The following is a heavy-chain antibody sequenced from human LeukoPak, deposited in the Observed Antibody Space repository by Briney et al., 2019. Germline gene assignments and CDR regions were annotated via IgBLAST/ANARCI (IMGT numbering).Heavy chain of an antibody. CDR2: INPNRGGT. V-gene: IGHV1-2*02. Sequence: ASVKVSCKASGYTFTGYYMHWVRQAPGQGLEWMGWINPNRGGTNYAQKFQGRVTMTRDTFISTAYMELSRLRSDDTAVYYCARDLGITFGGVISFDYWGQGTLVTVSS. J-gene: IGHJ4*02. CDR3: ARDLGITFGGVISFDY. D-gene: IGHD3-16*02. CDR1: GYTFTGYY.